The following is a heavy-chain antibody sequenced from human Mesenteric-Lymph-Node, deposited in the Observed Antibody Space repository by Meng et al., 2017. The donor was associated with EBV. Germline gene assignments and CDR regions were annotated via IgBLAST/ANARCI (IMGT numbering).Heavy chain of an antibody. Sequence: QVHLVQSGGAVEELGASMNVSCKASGYSFSKSGISRVRQAPGQGLEWMGWINHYNGDTQFTQNFQGRVTMTTDSSKTTAYLELRTLGSAATDVYYCAREETVTTGGIYWGQGTLVTVAS. J-gene: IGHJ4*02. CDR2: INHYNGDT. CDR1: GYSFSKSG. V-gene: IGHV1-18*01. D-gene: IGHD4-17*01. CDR3: AREETVTTGGIY.